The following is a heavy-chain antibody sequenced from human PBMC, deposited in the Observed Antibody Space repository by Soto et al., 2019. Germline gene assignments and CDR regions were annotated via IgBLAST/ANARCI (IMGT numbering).Heavy chain of an antibody. CDR2: MNPNSGNT. J-gene: IGHJ4*02. V-gene: IGHV1-8*01. Sequence: QAQLVQSGSEVKKPGASVKVSCKASGYTFTGYDINWVRQATGQGLEWMGWMNPNSGNTGYAQNFQGRVTMTRDNSITTAYMELTRLRDDDSDVYYYAGEKVGTTGIDFWGPGTLVTVSS. CDR3: AGEKVGTTGIDF. D-gene: IGHD1-26*01. CDR1: GYTFTGYD.